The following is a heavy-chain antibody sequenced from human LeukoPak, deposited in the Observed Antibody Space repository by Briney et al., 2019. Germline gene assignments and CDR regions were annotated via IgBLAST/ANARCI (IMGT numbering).Heavy chain of an antibody. Sequence: GGTLRLSCVASGFTFSSYAMSWVRQAPGKGLEWVSSISGSGGSTYYADSVKGRFTISRDNSKNTLYLQMNSLRAEDTAVYYCAKDGPDYGDYYYYYGMDVWGQGTTVTVSS. CDR1: GFTFSSYA. CDR3: AKDGPDYGDYYYYYGMDV. J-gene: IGHJ6*02. V-gene: IGHV3-23*01. CDR2: ISGSGGST. D-gene: IGHD4-17*01.